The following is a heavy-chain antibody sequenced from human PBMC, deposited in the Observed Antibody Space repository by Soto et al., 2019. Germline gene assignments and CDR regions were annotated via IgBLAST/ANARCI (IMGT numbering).Heavy chain of an antibody. CDR2: ISYDGSNK. Sequence: GGSLSVSCGAAGFTFGSYCMHWVRQAPGKGLEWVAVISYDGSNKYYADSVKGRFTISRDNSKNTLYLQMNSLRAEDTAVYYCASPRYSGSYSYFDYWGQGTLVTVSS. J-gene: IGHJ4*02. CDR1: GFTFGSYC. CDR3: ASPRYSGSYSYFDY. D-gene: IGHD1-26*01. V-gene: IGHV3-30*03.